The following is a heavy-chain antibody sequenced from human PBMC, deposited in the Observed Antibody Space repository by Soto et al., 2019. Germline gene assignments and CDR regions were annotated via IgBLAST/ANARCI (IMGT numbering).Heavy chain of an antibody. CDR2: IYFNGNT. V-gene: IGHV4-59*01. D-gene: IGHD3-16*01. J-gene: IGHJ4*02. Sequence: PSETLSLTCTVSSASFSKYYWSWIRQPPGKGLEWIGYIYFNGNTNYNPSLRRRVTISIDTSKKQISLNLTSVTDADTAVYYCASVTFGGVVLAHWGQATLVTVSS. CDR3: ASVTFGGVVLAH. CDR1: SASFSKYY.